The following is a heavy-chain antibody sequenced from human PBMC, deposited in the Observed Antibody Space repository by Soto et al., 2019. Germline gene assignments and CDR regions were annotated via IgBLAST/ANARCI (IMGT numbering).Heavy chain of an antibody. V-gene: IGHV4-30-4*01. D-gene: IGHD4-17*01. CDR2: IYYSGNT. Sequence: SETLSLTCTVSGGSISSGEYYWSWIRQPPGKGLEWFGYIYYSGNTYYNPSLKSRVTISVDTSQNQFSLTLSSVTAADTAVYFCARDLTTVEGADAFDIWGQGIMVTVSS. CDR1: GGSISSGEYY. CDR3: ARDLTTVEGADAFDI. J-gene: IGHJ3*02.